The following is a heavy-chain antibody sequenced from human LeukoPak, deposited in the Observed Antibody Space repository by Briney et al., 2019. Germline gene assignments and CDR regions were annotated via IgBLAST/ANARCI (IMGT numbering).Heavy chain of an antibody. V-gene: IGHV1-69*04. Sequence: SVKVSCKASGGTFSSYAISWVRQDPGQGLEWMGRIIPILGIANYAQKFQGRVTITADKSTSTAYMELSSLRSEDTAVYYCARGRDGYNWGYYYYGMDVWGQGTTVTVSS. J-gene: IGHJ6*02. CDR1: GGTFSSYA. CDR3: ARGRDGYNWGYYYYGMDV. CDR2: IIPILGIA. D-gene: IGHD5-24*01.